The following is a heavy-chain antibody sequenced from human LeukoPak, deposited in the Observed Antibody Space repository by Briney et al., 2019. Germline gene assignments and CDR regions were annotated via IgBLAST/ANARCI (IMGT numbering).Heavy chain of an antibody. J-gene: IGHJ6*02. CDR2: IFPGVADT. Sequence: GETLMIPCRGSGYSFTSNLIGGWLRMPGESLLGLVGIFPGVADTTYNPAFKAQFSTSADRSISTAYLQWSSMPASDTAIYYCARLGDYGDYGANYYYYGMDVWGQGTTVTVSS. D-gene: IGHD4-17*01. CDR3: ARLGDYGDYGANYYYYGMDV. V-gene: IGHV5-51*01. CDR1: GYSFTSNL.